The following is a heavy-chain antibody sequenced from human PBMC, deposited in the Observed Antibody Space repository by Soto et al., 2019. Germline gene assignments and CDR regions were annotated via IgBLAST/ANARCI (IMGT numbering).Heavy chain of an antibody. CDR1: GGSISGYY. CDR3: AREGYCSGGSCPDAFDI. D-gene: IGHD2-15*01. V-gene: IGHV4-59*01. CDR2: IYSSGST. Sequence: SETLSLTCTVSGGSISGYYWSWIRQPPGKGLEWIGYIYSSGSTNYNPSLKSRVTISVDTSKNQFSLKLSSVTAADTAVYYCAREGYCSGGSCPDAFDIWGQGKMVTVSS. J-gene: IGHJ3*02.